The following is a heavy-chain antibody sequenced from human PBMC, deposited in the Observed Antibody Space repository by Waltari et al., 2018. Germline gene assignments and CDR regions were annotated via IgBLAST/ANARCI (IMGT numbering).Heavy chain of an antibody. Sequence: QVQLQQWGAGLLKPSETLSLTCAVYGGSFSGYYWSWIRQPPGTGLEWIGEINHSGSTNYNPSLNSRVTISVDTSKNQFSLKLSSVTAADTAVYYCARGPGCSSTSCYATRSPGYYMDVWGKGTTVTVSS. V-gene: IGHV4-34*01. CDR1: GGSFSGYY. D-gene: IGHD2-2*01. CDR2: INHSGST. J-gene: IGHJ6*03. CDR3: ARGPGCSSTSCYATRSPGYYMDV.